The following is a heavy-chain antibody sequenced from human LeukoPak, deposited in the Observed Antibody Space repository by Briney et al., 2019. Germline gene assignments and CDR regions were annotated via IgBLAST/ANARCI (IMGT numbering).Heavy chain of an antibody. Sequence: PGGSLRLSCAASGFSFSSYWMHWVRQAPGKDLVWVARISPDGSSALSADSVRGRFTISRDNADNTLYLQLNSLRAEDTAVYYCARVSFCPRCHFDYWGQGTLVTVSS. D-gene: IGHD2/OR15-2a*01. J-gene: IGHJ4*02. V-gene: IGHV3-74*03. CDR3: ARVSFCPRCHFDY. CDR1: GFSFSSYW. CDR2: ISPDGSSA.